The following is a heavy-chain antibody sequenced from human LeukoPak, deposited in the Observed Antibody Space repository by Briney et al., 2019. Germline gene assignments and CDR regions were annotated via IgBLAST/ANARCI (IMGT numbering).Heavy chain of an antibody. CDR1: GGTFSSYA. CDR2: IIPIFGTA. V-gene: IGHV1-69*05. CDR3: ARLGYGSGSHFDY. J-gene: IGHJ4*02. D-gene: IGHD3-10*01. Sequence: ASVKASCKASGGTFSSYAISWVRQAPGQGLEWMGGIIPIFGTANYAQKFQGRVTITTDESTSTAYMELSSLRPEDTAVYYCARLGYGSGSHFDYWGQGTLVTVSS.